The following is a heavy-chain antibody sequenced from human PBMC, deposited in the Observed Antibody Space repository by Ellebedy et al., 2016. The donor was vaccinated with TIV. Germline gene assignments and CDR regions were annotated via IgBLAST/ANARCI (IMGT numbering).Heavy chain of an antibody. Sequence: GESLKISCAASGFTFTSYSMNRVRQAPVQGLERVAVISYDGSNKYYADSVKGRFTISRDNSKNTLYLQMNSLRAEDTAVYYCAGASEGSGSYEKGGYGMDVWGQGTTVTVSS. CDR1: GFTFTSYS. CDR3: AGASEGSGSYEKGGYGMDV. D-gene: IGHD3-10*01. CDR2: ISYDGSNK. J-gene: IGHJ6*02. V-gene: IGHV3-30*12.